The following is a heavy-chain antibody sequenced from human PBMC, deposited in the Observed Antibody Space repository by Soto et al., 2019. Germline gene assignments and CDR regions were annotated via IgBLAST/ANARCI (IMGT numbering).Heavy chain of an antibody. V-gene: IGHV1-3*01. J-gene: IGHJ4*02. CDR1: GYTFTTYA. CDR2: INAGNGNT. D-gene: IGHD1-26*01. CDR3: ARMGSGFYWYY. Sequence: QVQLVQSGAEVKKPGASVKVSCKASGYTFTTYAIHWVRQAPGQRLEWMGWINAGNGNTKYSQKFQGRVTITRDTSARTAYMALSSLRSEDTAVYYCARMGSGFYWYYWGQGTLVTVSS.